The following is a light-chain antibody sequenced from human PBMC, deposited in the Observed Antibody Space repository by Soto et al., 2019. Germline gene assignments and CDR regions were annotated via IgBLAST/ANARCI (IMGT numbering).Light chain of an antibody. J-gene: IGKJ5*01. Sequence: IVLTQSPGTLSLSPGERATLSCRASQSVSSSHLAWYQHKPGQAPRLLIYAASSRATGSPDRFSGGGSGTDFTLTISSLQSEDFAVYYCKQYKEWPPFTFGQGTLLEI. CDR2: AAS. V-gene: IGKV3-20*01. CDR3: KQYKEWPPFT. CDR1: QSVSSSH.